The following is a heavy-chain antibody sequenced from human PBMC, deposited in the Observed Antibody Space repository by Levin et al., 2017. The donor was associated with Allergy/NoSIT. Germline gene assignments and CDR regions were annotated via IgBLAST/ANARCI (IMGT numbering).Heavy chain of an antibody. D-gene: IGHD5/OR15-5a*01. CDR1: GFTFSSYS. J-gene: IGHJ4*02. CDR3: ARDIGSTAPLY. CDR2: ISSSSSTI. Sequence: PGGSLRLSCAASGFTFSSYSMNWVRQAPGKGLEWVSYISSSSSTIYYADSVKGRFTISRDNAKNSLYLQMNSLRTEDTAVYYCARDIGSTAPLYWGQGTLVTVSS. V-gene: IGHV3-48*01.